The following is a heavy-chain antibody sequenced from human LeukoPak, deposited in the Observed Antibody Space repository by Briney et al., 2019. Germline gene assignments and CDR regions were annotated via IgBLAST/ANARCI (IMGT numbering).Heavy chain of an antibody. CDR2: IWYDGSNK. V-gene: IGHV3-33*06. CDR1: GFTFSTYG. CDR3: AKDSNHAGYYYMDV. J-gene: IGHJ6*03. Sequence: GRSLRLSCAASGFTFSTYGMYWVRQAPGKGLDWVAVIWYDGSNKYYADSVKGRFTISRDNSKNTLYLQMNSLRAEDTAVYYCAKDSNHAGYYYMDVWGKGTTVTVSS. D-gene: IGHD1-14*01.